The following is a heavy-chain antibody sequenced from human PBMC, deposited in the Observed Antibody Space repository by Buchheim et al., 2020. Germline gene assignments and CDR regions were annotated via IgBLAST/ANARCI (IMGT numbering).Heavy chain of an antibody. J-gene: IGHJ4*02. CDR3: ARLEGSSWYYFDY. Sequence: QLQLQESGPGLVKPSETLSLTCTVSGGSISSSSYYWGWIRQPPGKGLEWIGSIYYSGSTYYNPSLKSRVTISVDTSKNQFSLKPSSVTAADTAVYYCARLEGSSWYYFDYWGQGTL. CDR1: GGSISSSSYY. V-gene: IGHV4-39*01. D-gene: IGHD6-13*01. CDR2: IYYSGST.